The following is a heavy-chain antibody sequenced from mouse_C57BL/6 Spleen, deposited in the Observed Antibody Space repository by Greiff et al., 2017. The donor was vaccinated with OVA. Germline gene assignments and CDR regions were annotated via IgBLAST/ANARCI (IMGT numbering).Heavy chain of an antibody. D-gene: IGHD2-5*01. Sequence: EVQRVESVAELVRPGASVKLSCTASGFNIKNTYMPWVTQRPEPGLEWIGRIDPANGNTTYAPKFPGKATITADTSSNTAYLQLSSLTSEDTAIYYCARSRAYYSNYGFDYWGQGTTLTVSS. CDR2: IDPANGNT. V-gene: IGHV14-3*01. CDR3: ARSRAYYSNYGFDY. J-gene: IGHJ2*01. CDR1: GFNIKNTY.